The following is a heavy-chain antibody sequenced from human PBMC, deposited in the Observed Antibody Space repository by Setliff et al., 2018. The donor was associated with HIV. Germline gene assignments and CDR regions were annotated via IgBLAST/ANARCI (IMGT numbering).Heavy chain of an antibody. D-gene: IGHD5-12*01. V-gene: IGHV3-9*01. CDR2: ISWNSGVI. J-gene: IGHJ3*02. Sequence: SLRLSCAASGFTFDDYAMHWVRQVPGKGLEWVSGISWNSGVIGYADSVKGRFTISRDNAKNSLYLQMNRLRVEDTAVYFCAKGRYGGYDWGTLDIWGQGTMVTVSS. CDR1: GFTFDDYA. CDR3: AKGRYGGYDWGTLDI.